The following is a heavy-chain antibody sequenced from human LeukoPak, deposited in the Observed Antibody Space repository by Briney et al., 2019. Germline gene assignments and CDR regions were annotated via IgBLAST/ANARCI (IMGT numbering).Heavy chain of an antibody. J-gene: IGHJ5*02. CDR1: GGSFSGYY. D-gene: IGHD3-10*01. CDR2: ITHNGYT. CDR3: AASGGPINWFDP. V-gene: IGHV4-34*01. Sequence: SETLSLTCAVYGGSFSGYYWGWIRQPPGKGLQWIGEITHNGYTNYNPALKSRVTISIDTSKNEFSLKVSSVTAADMAIYYCAASGGPINWFDPWGQGTLVTVSS.